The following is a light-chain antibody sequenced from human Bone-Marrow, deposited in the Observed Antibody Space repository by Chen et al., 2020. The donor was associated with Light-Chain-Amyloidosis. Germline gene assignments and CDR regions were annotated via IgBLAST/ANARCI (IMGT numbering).Light chain of an antibody. CDR1: QSVLSY. Sequence: EIVLTQSPATLSLSPGETATLSCRASQSVLSYLAWYQQKPGQAPRLLMHDASNRATGIPARFSGSGSGTDFSLTISSLEPEDFAVYYCQQRSDWPRTFGGGTKVEIK. V-gene: IGKV3-11*01. CDR3: QQRSDWPRT. CDR2: DAS. J-gene: IGKJ4*01.